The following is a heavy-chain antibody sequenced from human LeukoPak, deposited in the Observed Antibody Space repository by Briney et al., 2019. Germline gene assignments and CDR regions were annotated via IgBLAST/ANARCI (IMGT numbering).Heavy chain of an antibody. CDR3: ARVIQDYYYGMDV. Sequence: ASVKVSFKASGGTFISYAISWVRQAPGQGLEWMGGIIPIFGTANYAQKFQGRVTITADESTSTAYMELSRLRSEDTAVYYCARVIQDYYYGMDVWGQGTTVTVSS. CDR2: IIPIFGTA. J-gene: IGHJ6*02. D-gene: IGHD2-21*01. V-gene: IGHV1-69*13. CDR1: GGTFISYA.